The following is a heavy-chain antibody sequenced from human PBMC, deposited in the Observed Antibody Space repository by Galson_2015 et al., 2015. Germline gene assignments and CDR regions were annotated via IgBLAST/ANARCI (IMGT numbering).Heavy chain of an antibody. CDR1: GFTFGSHS. J-gene: IGHJ4*02. CDR3: ARGVAYCGGDCYRAFDF. CDR2: ISSISRSI. Sequence: SLRLSCAASGFTFGSHSMNWVRQAPGKGLEWVSYISSISRSIYYADSVKGRFTISRDNAKNSLYLQMYNLRDEDTAVYYCARGVAYCGGDCYRAFDFWGQGTLGTVSS. V-gene: IGHV3-48*02. D-gene: IGHD2-21*02.